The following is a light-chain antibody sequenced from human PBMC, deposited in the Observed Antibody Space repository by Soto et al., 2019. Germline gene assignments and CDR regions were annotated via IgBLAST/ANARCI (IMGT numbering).Light chain of an antibody. Sequence: DIQMTHSPSSLSASVGDRVTITCRASQHISDYINWYQQKPGKAPKLLIYAHSNLQSGVPSRFTGSRSGTAFSLTITSLQVEDFATYYCQQSYSAPQTFGQGTKVEIK. J-gene: IGKJ1*01. CDR2: AHS. CDR3: QQSYSAPQT. V-gene: IGKV1-39*01. CDR1: QHISDY.